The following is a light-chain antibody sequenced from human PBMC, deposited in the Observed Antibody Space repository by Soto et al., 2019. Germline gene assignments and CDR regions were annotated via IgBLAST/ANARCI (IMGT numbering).Light chain of an antibody. V-gene: IGKV1-39*01. CDR2: AAS. Sequence: IQMTQSPSSLSASVGDRVNITCRAGQSIFYSLNWYQMKPGKAPKLLIYAASNLQVGVPSRFGGSGSGTDFALTISSLQPEDFATYYCQQSYNSPPITFGQGTRLDIK. CDR1: QSIFYS. J-gene: IGKJ5*01. CDR3: QQSYNSPPIT.